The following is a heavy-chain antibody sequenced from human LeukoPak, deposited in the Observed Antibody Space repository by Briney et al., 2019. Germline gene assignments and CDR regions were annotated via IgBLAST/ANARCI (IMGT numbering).Heavy chain of an antibody. CDR2: ISGSGYSS. Sequence: GGSLRLSCAASGFTFASYAMAGVRQAPGKGLEWVSGISGSGYSSYHADSVKGRFTISRDNSKNTLDLQMNSLRAEDTAVYYCAKRDNTRAFDYWGQGTLVTVSS. CDR1: GFTFASYA. V-gene: IGHV3-23*01. D-gene: IGHD1-14*01. CDR3: AKRDNTRAFDY. J-gene: IGHJ4*02.